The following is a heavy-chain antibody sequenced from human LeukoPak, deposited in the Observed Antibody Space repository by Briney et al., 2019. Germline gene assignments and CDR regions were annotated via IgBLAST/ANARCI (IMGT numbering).Heavy chain of an antibody. CDR2: IYYSGSP. CDR1: GGSIRSSSYY. J-gene: IGHJ4*02. Sequence: SETLSLTCSVSGGSIRSSSYYWCWIRQPPGKGLEGAGSIYYSGSPYYTPPLKSRATISVDTSTTSSSLKLSSVTAAATAVYYCARLAATPNKSNLDYWGQGTLVTVSS. CDR3: ARLAATPNKSNLDY. V-gene: IGHV4-39*01. D-gene: IGHD2-15*01.